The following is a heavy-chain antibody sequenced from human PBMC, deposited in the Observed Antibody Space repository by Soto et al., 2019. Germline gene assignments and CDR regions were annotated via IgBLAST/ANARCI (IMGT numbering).Heavy chain of an antibody. Sequence: EGSLRLSCVASGFTFSGYAMSWVRQAPGKGLEWVSTISGGGGSAYYADSVKGRFTISRDNSKNTLFLRMKSLRAEDTAVYYCAKGGCSGGSCYPLDYWGQGALVTVSS. CDR2: ISGGGGSA. D-gene: IGHD2-15*01. V-gene: IGHV3-23*01. CDR3: AKGGCSGGSCYPLDY. J-gene: IGHJ4*02. CDR1: GFTFSGYA.